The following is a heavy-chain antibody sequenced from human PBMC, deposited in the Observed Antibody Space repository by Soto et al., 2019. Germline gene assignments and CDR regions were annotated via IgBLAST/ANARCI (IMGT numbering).Heavy chain of an antibody. J-gene: IGHJ6*02. V-gene: IGHV3-33*01. CDR1: GFTFSSYG. Sequence: QVQLVESGGGVVQPGRSLRLSCAASGFTFSSYGMYWVRQAPGKGLEWVAVIWYDGNNKYYADSVKGRFTISRDNSKNTLYLQMNSLRVEDTAVYYCVRGVYYGMDVWGQGTTVTVSS. D-gene: IGHD6-6*01. CDR3: VRGVYYGMDV. CDR2: IWYDGNNK.